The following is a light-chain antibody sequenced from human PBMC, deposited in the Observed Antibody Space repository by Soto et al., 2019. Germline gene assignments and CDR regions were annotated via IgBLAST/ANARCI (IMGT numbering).Light chain of an antibody. CDR2: SAS. J-gene: IGKJ1*01. V-gene: IGKV3-15*01. Sequence: EIVLTQSPATLSVSPGARATLSFRASQSISSNLAWYQQKPGQAPRLLIYSASTRATGIPARFSGSGSGTEFTLTISSLQSEDFAVYYWQQYNNWPTWTFGQGTKVEIK. CDR3: QQYNNWPTWT. CDR1: QSISSN.